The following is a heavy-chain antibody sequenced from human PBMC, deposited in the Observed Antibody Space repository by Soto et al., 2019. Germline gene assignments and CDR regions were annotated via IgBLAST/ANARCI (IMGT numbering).Heavy chain of an antibody. Sequence: PSETLSLTCTVSGGSISSYYWSWIRQPPGKGLEWIGSIYYSGSTYYNPSLKSRVTISVDTSKNQFSLRLSSVTAADTAVFYCARQGATGYFGENWFDPWGQGTLVTVSS. CDR3: ARQGATGYFGENWFDP. D-gene: IGHD3-9*01. CDR2: IYYSGST. CDR1: GGSISSYY. V-gene: IGHV4-59*05. J-gene: IGHJ5*02.